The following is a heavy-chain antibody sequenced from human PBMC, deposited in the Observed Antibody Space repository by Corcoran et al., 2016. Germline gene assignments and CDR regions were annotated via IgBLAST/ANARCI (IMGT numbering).Heavy chain of an antibody. Sequence: QVQLVQSGAEVKKPGASVKVSCKASGYTFTGYYMHWVRQAPGQGLEWMGWINPNSGGTNYAQKCQGRVTMTRDTSISTAYMELSRLRSDDTAVYYGATWYYDDGSGYLMDYWGQGTRVTVSS. D-gene: IGHD3-22*01. J-gene: IGHJ4*02. CDR3: ATWYYDDGSGYLMDY. CDR1: GYTFTGYY. CDR2: INPNSGGT. V-gene: IGHV1-2*02.